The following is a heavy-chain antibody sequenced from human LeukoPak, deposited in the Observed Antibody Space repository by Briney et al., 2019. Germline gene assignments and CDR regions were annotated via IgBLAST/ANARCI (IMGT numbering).Heavy chain of an antibody. D-gene: IGHD3-22*01. CDR2: IIPIFGTA. J-gene: IGHJ4*02. CDR1: GGTFSSYA. V-gene: IGHV1-69*13. Sequence: SVKVSCTASGGTFSSYAISWVRQAPGQGLEWMGGIIPIFGTANYAQKFQGRITITADESTSTAYMELSSLRSEDTAVYYCARDLGEGYYYDSSALDYWGQGTLVTVSS. CDR3: ARDLGEGYYYDSSALDY.